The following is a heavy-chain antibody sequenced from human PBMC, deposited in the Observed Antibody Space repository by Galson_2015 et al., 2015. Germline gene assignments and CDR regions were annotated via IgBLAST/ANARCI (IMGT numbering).Heavy chain of an antibody. Sequence: SCKASGYTFTSYYLHWVRQAPGQGLEWMGIINPSGGSTSYAQKFQGRVTMTRDTSTSTVYMELSSLRSEDTAVYYCARGYGDYGGRYGMDVWGQGTTVTVSS. CDR3: ARGYGDYGGRYGMDV. V-gene: IGHV1-46*01. CDR1: GYTFTSYY. J-gene: IGHJ6*02. D-gene: IGHD4-17*01. CDR2: INPSGGST.